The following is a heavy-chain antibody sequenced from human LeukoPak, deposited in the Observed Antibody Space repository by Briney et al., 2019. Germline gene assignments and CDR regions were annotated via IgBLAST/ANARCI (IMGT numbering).Heavy chain of an antibody. Sequence: SETLSLTCAVSGASFNSDDQYWNWTRQSPGKGLEWIGSIHPSGMLYNNPSLESRVTMSRDTSKNQFSLNLNSVTAADTAVYFCSRGLDSRKLGYWGQGILVTVSS. CDR2: IHPSGML. V-gene: IGHV4-31*11. D-gene: IGHD3-22*01. CDR3: SRGLDSRKLGY. J-gene: IGHJ4*02. CDR1: GASFNSDDQY.